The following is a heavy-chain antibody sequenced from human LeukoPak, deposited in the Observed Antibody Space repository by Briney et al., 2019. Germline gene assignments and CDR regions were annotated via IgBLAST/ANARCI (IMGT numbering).Heavy chain of an antibody. J-gene: IGHJ4*02. Sequence: TGGSLRLSCAASGFTFSSYGMHWVRQAPGKGLEWVAYILYDGSNKYYEDSMKGRFTISRDNSKNMLYLQMNSLRAEDTAVYYCAKGGGYYGSPGFQYWGQGILVTVSS. CDR1: GFTFSSYG. CDR3: AKGGGYYGSPGFQY. V-gene: IGHV3-30*02. CDR2: ILYDGSNK. D-gene: IGHD3-3*01.